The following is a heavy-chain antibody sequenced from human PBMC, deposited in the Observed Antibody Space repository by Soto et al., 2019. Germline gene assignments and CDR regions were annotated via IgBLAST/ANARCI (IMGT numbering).Heavy chain of an antibody. CDR1: GFTLRDYY. V-gene: IGHV3-11*01. Sequence: QVQLVESGGGLVKPGGSLRLSCAASGFTLRDYYMSWIRQAPGKGLEWVSYISSSGETLYYADSVKGRFTISRDSAKNSLSLQMNSLRAEDTAVYYCARDSWVFGVDYWGQGSLVTVSS. J-gene: IGHJ4*02. CDR3: ARDSWVFGVDY. CDR2: ISSSGETL. D-gene: IGHD3-3*01.